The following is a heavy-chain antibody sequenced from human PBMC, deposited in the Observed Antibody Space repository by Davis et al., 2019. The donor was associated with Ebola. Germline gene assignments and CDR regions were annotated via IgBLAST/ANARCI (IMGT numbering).Heavy chain of an antibody. D-gene: IGHD3-16*02. CDR3: ARRYQSVSDYVWGSYPRSNWFDP. Sequence: PGGSLRLSCKGSGYSFTSYWIGWVRQMPGKGLEWMGIIYPGDSDTRYSPSFQGQVTISADKSISTAYLQWSSLKASDTAMYYCARRYQSVSDYVWGSYPRSNWFDPWGQGTLVTVSS. CDR1: GYSFTSYW. J-gene: IGHJ5*02. CDR2: IYPGDSDT. V-gene: IGHV5-51*01.